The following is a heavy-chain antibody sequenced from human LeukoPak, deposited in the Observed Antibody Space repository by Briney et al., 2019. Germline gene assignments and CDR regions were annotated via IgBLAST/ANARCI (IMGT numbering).Heavy chain of an antibody. CDR1: GFTFSDHY. CDR3: ARVRLQRNWYLDL. V-gene: IGHV3-72*01. D-gene: IGHD6-25*01. Sequence: GGSLRLSCAASGFTFSDHYMDWVRQAPGKGLEWVGRTKNKGNSYTTEYAASVKVRFTISRYDSKNSLYLQMNSLKTDDTAVYYCARVRLQRNWYLDLWGRGTLVTVSS. CDR2: TKNKGNSYTT. J-gene: IGHJ2*01.